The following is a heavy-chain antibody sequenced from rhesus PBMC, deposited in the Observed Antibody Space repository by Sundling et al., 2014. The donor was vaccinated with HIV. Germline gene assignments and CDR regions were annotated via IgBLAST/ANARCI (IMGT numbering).Heavy chain of an antibody. Sequence: QVQLQESGPGELKPSETLSLTCAVSGGSLSGDYYWAWIRQPPGKGLEWIGNIHDRTSRTSYNPSLKSRVSISKDTSRNKFSLKVSSLTAADTAVYYSATYRGSGWYYFDYWGQGVLVTVSS. V-gene: IGHV4-106*01. D-gene: IGHD6-31*01. CDR2: IHDRTSRT. CDR1: GGSLSGDYY. J-gene: IGHJ4*01. CDR3: ATYRGSGWYYFDY.